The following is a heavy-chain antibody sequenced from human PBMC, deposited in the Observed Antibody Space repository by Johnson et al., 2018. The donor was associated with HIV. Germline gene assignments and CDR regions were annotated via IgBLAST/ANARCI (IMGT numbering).Heavy chain of an antibody. D-gene: IGHD6-13*01. CDR3: AKVEQQLVEGAFDI. CDR2: ISYDGSNK. V-gene: IGHV3-30*18. CDR1: GFTFSSYG. Sequence: QVQLVESGGGLVKPGGSLRLSCAASGFTFSSYGMHWVRQAPGKGLEWVAVISYDGSNKYYEDSVKGRFTISRDNSKNTLYLQMNSLRAEDTAVYYCAKVEQQLVEGAFDIWGQGTMVTVSS. J-gene: IGHJ3*02.